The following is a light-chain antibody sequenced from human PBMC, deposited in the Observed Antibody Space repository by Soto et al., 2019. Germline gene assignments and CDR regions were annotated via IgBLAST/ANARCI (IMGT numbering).Light chain of an antibody. V-gene: IGLV4-69*01. Sequence: QSVLTQSPSASASLGASVKITCTLSSGHSTYAIAWHQQQPGKGPRYLMRLYSAGRHIKGDGVPDRFSGSGSGTERYLTISNLQSDDEVDYYCQTWGTGYVVFGGGTKVTVL. CDR2: LYSAGRH. J-gene: IGLJ2*01. CDR3: QTWGTGYVV. CDR1: SGHSTYA.